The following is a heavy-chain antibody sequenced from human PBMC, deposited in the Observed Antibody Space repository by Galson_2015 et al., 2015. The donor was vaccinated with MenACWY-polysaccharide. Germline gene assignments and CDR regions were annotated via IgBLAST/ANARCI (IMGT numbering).Heavy chain of an antibody. CDR2: ISSSGSTI. V-gene: IGHV3-48*03. D-gene: IGHD3-3*01. CDR3: AGRSLEWLFVVYGMDV. Sequence: SLRLSCAASGLTFSSYEMNWVRQAPGKGLEWVSYISSSGSTIYNADSVKGRFTISRDNAKHSLYLQMNSLRAEDTAVYYCAGRSLEWLFVVYGMDVWGQGTPVTVSS. CDR1: GLTFSSYE. J-gene: IGHJ6*02.